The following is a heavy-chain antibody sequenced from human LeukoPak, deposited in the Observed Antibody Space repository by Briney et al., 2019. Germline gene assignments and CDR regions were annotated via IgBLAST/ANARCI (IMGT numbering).Heavy chain of an antibody. J-gene: IGHJ4*02. CDR1: GVSITSSNW. Sequence: SGTLSLTCTVSGVSITSSNWWSWVRQPPGKGLEWIGEIFHSGSTNYNSSLKGRVIISLDKSENQFSLNLTSVTAADTARYYCARVRLNGYVKEFYFDSWGQGTRVTVSS. V-gene: IGHV4-4*02. CDR2: IFHSGST. CDR3: ARVRLNGYVKEFYFDS. D-gene: IGHD3-9*01.